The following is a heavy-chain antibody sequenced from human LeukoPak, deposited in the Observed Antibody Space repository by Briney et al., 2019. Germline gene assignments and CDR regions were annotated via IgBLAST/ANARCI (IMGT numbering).Heavy chain of an antibody. J-gene: IGHJ4*02. Sequence: SETLSLTCTVSGGSISSYYWSWIRQPPGKGLEWIGYIYYSGSTNYNPSLKSRVTISVDTSKNRFSPKLSSVTAAGTAVYYCARAGTSHDYWGQGTLVTVSS. CDR2: IYYSGST. CDR3: ARAGTSHDY. CDR1: GGSISSYY. D-gene: IGHD1-26*01. V-gene: IGHV4-59*01.